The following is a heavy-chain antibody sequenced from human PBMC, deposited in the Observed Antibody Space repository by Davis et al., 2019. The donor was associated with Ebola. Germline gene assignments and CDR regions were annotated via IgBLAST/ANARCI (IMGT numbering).Heavy chain of an antibody. V-gene: IGHV3-23*01. CDR2: ISGSGGST. Sequence: PGGSLRLSCAASGFTFSSYAMSWVRQAPGKGLEWVSAISGSGGSTYYADSVKGRFTISRDNSKNTSYLQMNSLRAEDTAVYYCAKESEGEWELLLYYYYGMDVWGQGTTVTVSS. J-gene: IGHJ6*02. D-gene: IGHD1-26*01. CDR3: AKESEGEWELLLYYYYGMDV. CDR1: GFTFSSYA.